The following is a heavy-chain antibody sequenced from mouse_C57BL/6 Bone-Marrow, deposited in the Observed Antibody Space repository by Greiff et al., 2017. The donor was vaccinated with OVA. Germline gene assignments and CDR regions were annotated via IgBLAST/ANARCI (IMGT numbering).Heavy chain of an antibody. CDR2: ISDGGSYT. D-gene: IGHD1-2*01. V-gene: IGHV5-4*01. Sequence: EVQLVESGGGLVKPGGSLKLSCAASGFTFSSYAMSWVRQTPEKRLEWVATISDGGSYTYYPDNVKGRFTISRDNAKNNLYLQMSHLKSEDTAMYYCARDHYGLFDYWGQGTTLTVSS. J-gene: IGHJ2*01. CDR1: GFTFSSYA. CDR3: ARDHYGLFDY.